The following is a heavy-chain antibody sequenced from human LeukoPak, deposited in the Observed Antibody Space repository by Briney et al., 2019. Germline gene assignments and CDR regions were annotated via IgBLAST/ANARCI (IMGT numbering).Heavy chain of an antibody. CDR3: TRDRSASGSQNY. Sequence: GASVRVSCKASGYTFTSYGISWVRQAPGQGLEWMGWISPYNGNTNYAQKLQGRVTVTTDTSTTTAYMELRSLRSDDTAVYYCTRDRSASGSQNYWGQGTLVTVSS. D-gene: IGHD1-26*01. CDR1: GYTFTSYG. V-gene: IGHV1-18*01. J-gene: IGHJ4*02. CDR2: ISPYNGNT.